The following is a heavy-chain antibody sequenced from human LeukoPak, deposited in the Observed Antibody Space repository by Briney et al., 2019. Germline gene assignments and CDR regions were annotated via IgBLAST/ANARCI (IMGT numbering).Heavy chain of an antibody. CDR2: ITTGRTL. V-gene: IGHV3-69-1*02. CDR1: GFNFNNYY. Sequence: GGSLRLSCAASGFNFNNYYMSWVRQAPGKGLEWVSYITTGRTLSYSDSVKGRFTISRENAKNSLFLQMKSRGVEDTAVYYCGKDVSSRSTVGFGPWGQGTLVTVSS. J-gene: IGHJ5*02. D-gene: IGHD5/OR15-5a*01. CDR3: GKDVSSRSTVGFGP.